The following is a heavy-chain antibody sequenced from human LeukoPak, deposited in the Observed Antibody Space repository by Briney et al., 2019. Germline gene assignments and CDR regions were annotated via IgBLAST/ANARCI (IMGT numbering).Heavy chain of an antibody. J-gene: IGHJ3*02. CDR3: ARLLDNDSSGYPDTFDM. Sequence: SETLSLTCAVSGGSISGHYWSWIRQPPGRGLEWIGYIYYSGKTYYGSSLRSRVTISVDTSKNHFSLKLTSMTAADTAVYYCARLLDNDSSGYPDTFDMWGQGTMVTVSS. D-gene: IGHD3-22*01. CDR2: IYYSGKT. V-gene: IGHV4-59*11. CDR1: GGSISGHY.